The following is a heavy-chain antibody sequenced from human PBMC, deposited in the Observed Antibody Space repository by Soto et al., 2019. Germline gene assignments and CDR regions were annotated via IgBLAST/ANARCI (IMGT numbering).Heavy chain of an antibody. Sequence: PSETLSLTCTASGGSISSYYWSWIRQPPGKGLEWIGYIYYSGSTNYNPSLKSRVTISVDTSKNQFSLKLSSVTAADTAVYYCARGGPYSSGSYVDNRGQGTLVTVSS. V-gene: IGHV4-59*01. CDR1: GGSISSYY. CDR3: ARGGPYSSGSYVDN. D-gene: IGHD6-19*01. J-gene: IGHJ4*02. CDR2: IYYSGST.